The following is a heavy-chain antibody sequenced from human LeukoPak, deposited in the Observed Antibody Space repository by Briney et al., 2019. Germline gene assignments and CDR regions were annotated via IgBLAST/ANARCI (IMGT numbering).Heavy chain of an antibody. D-gene: IGHD3-10*01. J-gene: IGHJ4*02. Sequence: GGSLRLSCAASGFTFSNAWMNWVRQAPGKGLEWVSSISSSSSYIYYADSVKGRFTISRDNAKNSLYLQMNSLRAEDTAVYYCARDSVMVRGVITPFDYWGQGTLVTVSS. CDR2: ISSSSSYI. V-gene: IGHV3-21*01. CDR1: GFTFSNAW. CDR3: ARDSVMVRGVITPFDY.